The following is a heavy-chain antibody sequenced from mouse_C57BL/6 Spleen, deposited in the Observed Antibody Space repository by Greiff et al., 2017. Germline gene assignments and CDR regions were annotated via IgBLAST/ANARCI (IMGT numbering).Heavy chain of an antibody. CDR3: ARCYGSSFYAMDY. V-gene: IGHV1-52*01. CDR1: GYTFTSYW. Sequence: QVQLKQPGAELVRPGSSVKLSCKASGYTFTSYWMHWVKQRPIQGLEWIGNIDPSDSETHYNQKFKDKATLTVDKSSSTAYMQLSSLTSEDSAVYYCARCYGSSFYAMDYWGQGTSVTVSS. D-gene: IGHD1-1*01. J-gene: IGHJ4*01. CDR2: IDPSDSET.